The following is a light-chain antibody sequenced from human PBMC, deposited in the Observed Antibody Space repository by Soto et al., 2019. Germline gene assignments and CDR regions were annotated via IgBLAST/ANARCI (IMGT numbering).Light chain of an antibody. CDR2: AAS. CDR1: QSISNH. V-gene: IGKV1-39*01. Sequence: DIQMTQSPSSLSASVEDRVIITCRASQSISNHLNWYQQKPGKAPKLLIFAASSLQSGVPSRFSGSRSGPDFTLTISSLQPVDFATYYCQQSYSSPPTFVYGTKVGI. J-gene: IGKJ1*01. CDR3: QQSYSSPPT.